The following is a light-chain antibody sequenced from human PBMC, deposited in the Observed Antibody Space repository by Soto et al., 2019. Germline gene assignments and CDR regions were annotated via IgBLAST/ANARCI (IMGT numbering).Light chain of an antibody. CDR1: RSVGNNY. Sequence: IVLTQSPGTLSLSHGERATLSCRASRSVGNNYLAWYQQRPGQAPNLLIYDASSRATGVPDRFSGSGSGTDFSLTITRLEPEDSAMYYCQQYAYSPLNFGGGTKVDIK. CDR3: QQYAYSPLN. CDR2: DAS. V-gene: IGKV3-20*01. J-gene: IGKJ4*01.